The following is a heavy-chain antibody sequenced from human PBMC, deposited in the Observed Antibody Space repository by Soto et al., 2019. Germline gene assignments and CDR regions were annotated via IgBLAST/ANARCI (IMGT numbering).Heavy chain of an antibody. CDR2: IYYSGST. CDR3: ARQSRGTYYYYMDA. CDR1: GGSISSYY. D-gene: IGHD3-10*01. J-gene: IGHJ6*03. V-gene: IGHV4-59*08. Sequence: PSETLSLTCTVSGGSISSYYWSWIRQPPGKGLEWIGYIYYSGSTNYNPSLKSRVTISVDTSKNQFSLKLSSVTAADTAVYYCARQSRGTYYYYMDAWGKGTTVTVSS.